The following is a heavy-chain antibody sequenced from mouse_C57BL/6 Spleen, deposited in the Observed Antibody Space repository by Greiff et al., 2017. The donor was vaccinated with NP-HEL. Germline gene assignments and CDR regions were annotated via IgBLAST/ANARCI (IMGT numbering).Heavy chain of an antibody. CDR2: INYDGSST. CDR3: ARERVWEYWYFDV. D-gene: IGHD4-1*01. Sequence: EVKLVESEGGLVQPGSSMKLSCTASGFTFSDYYMAWVRQVPEKGLEWVANINYDGSSTYYLDSLKSRFIISRDNAKNILYLQMSSLKSEDTATYYCARERVWEYWYFDVWGTGTTVTVSS. J-gene: IGHJ1*03. V-gene: IGHV5-16*01. CDR1: GFTFSDYY.